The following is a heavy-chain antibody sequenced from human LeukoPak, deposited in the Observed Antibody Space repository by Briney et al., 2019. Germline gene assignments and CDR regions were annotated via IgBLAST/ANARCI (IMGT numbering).Heavy chain of an antibody. V-gene: IGHV4-59*01. CDR2: IYYSGNT. CDR1: GGSIRTYY. CDR3: ARDLPGANLYFDL. J-gene: IGHJ2*01. Sequence: PSETLSLTPTVSGGSIRTYYCSLIPQPPRKGLGWSGYIYYSGNTNYNPPLKSRVTISVDTSKNQFSPKLSSVTAADTAVYYCARDLPGANLYFDLWGRGTLVTVSS.